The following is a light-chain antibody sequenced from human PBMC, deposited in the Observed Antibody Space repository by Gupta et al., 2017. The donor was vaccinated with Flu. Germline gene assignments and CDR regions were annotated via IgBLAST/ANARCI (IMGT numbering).Light chain of an antibody. V-gene: IGKV3-20*01. CDR2: GTS. Sequence: PGTLSLSPGERATLLCRASQSVSSSYLAWYQRKPGQAPRLLIYGTSNRATGIPDRFSGSGSGTDFTLTISRLEPEDFAVYYCQQYGNSLAFGGGTKVEIK. J-gene: IGKJ4*01. CDR3: QQYGNSLA. CDR1: QSVSSSY.